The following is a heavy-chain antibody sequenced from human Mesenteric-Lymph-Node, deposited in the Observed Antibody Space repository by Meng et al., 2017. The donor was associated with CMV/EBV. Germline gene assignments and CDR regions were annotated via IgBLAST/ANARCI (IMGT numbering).Heavy chain of an antibody. V-gene: IGHV3-66*01. CDR3: VRASEGFDY. CDR1: GFTVSSNY. J-gene: IGHJ4*02. D-gene: IGHD3-3*01. Sequence: GESLKISCAASGFTVSSNYMSWVRQAPGKGLEWVSVIYSGGSTYYADSVKGRFTISRDNAKNTLYLQMNSLRSEDTAVFYCVRASEGFDYWGQGTLVTVSS. CDR2: IYSGGST.